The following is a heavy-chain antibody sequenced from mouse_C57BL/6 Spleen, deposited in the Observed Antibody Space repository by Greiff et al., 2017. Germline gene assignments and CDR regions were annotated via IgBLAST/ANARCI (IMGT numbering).Heavy chain of an antibody. J-gene: IGHJ2*01. D-gene: IGHD1-1*01. V-gene: IGHV10-1*01. Sequence: EVQVVESGGGLVQPKGSLKLSCAASGFSFNTYAINWVRQAPGKGLEWVARIRSKSNNYATYYADSVKDRFTISRDDSESMLYLQMNNLKTADTAMYYWVREGGSSSLDYWGQGTTLTVSS. CDR2: IRSKSNNYAT. CDR3: VREGGSSSLDY. CDR1: GFSFNTYA.